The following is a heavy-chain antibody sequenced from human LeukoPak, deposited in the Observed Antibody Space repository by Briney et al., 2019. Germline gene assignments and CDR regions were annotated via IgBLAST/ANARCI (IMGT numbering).Heavy chain of an antibody. Sequence: ASVKVSCKASEYTFTSKQMHCVREAPGQGLEWMGKINPSVDSTSYAQKFQGRVTMTRDTSTSTVYMDLSSLTSEDTAVYYCARGTSGWYSVCAFWGQGTLVTVSS. D-gene: IGHD6-19*01. V-gene: IGHV1-46*01. CDR2: INPSVDST. J-gene: IGHJ4*02. CDR3: ARGTSGWYSVCAF. CDR1: EYTFTSKQ.